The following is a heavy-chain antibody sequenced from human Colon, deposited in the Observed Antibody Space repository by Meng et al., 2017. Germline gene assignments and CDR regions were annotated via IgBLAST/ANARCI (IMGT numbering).Heavy chain of an antibody. D-gene: IGHD2/OR15-2a*01. CDR3: ARGGTYAQNWFDP. CDR2: INHSGST. V-gene: IGHV4-34*01. CDR1: GGSFSGYY. Sequence: GSLRLSCAVYGGSFSGYYWSWIRQPPGKGLEWIGEINHSGSTNYNPSLKSRVTISVDTSKNQFSLKLSSVPAADTAVYYCARGGTYAQNWFDPWGQGTLVTVSS. J-gene: IGHJ5*02.